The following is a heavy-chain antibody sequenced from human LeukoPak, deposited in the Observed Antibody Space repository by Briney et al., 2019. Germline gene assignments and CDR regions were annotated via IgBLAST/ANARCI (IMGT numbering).Heavy chain of an antibody. V-gene: IGHV3-11*01. J-gene: IGHJ3*02. CDR3: ARALRDAFDI. CDR1: GFIFSNYW. Sequence: GGSLRLSCAASGFIFSNYWMSWVRQAPGKGLEWVSYISSSGTTMLYPDSVKGRFTISRDNAQNSLYLQLNSLRAGDTAVYYCARALRDAFDIWGQGTMVTVSS. CDR2: ISSSGTTM.